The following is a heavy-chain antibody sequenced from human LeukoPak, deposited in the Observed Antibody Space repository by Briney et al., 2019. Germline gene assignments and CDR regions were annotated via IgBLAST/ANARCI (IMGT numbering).Heavy chain of an antibody. CDR2: TSYSGRA. CDR3: ARRRVEMAPITEGNWFDS. Sequence: SETLSLTCTVSGGSISSYYWSWIRQPPGRGLQWIGSTSYSGRANHNPSLKDRVTVSLDTFKNQFYLKVTSVTAADTAVYYCARRRVEMAPITEGNWFDSWGQGTPVTVSS. CDR1: GGSISSYY. J-gene: IGHJ5*01. D-gene: IGHD5-24*01. V-gene: IGHV4-59*08.